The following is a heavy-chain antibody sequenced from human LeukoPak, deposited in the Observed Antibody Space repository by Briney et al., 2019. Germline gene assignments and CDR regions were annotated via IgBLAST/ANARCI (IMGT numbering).Heavy chain of an antibody. J-gene: IGHJ4*02. CDR3: ATYRQVLLPFES. CDR1: GFTFNSYS. Sequence: KAGGSLRLSCAASGFTFNSYSMLWVRQAPGKGLESVSSISTDSSHIFYVDSVKGRFTTSRDNAQNSLYLQMDSLRAEDTAIYYCATYRQVLLPFESWGRGTLVTVSS. CDR2: ISTDSSHI. V-gene: IGHV3-21*04. D-gene: IGHD2-8*02.